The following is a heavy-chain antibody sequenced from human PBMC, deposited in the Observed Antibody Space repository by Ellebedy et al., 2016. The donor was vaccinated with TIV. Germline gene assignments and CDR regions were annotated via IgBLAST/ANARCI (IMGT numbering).Heavy chain of an antibody. CDR1: GFTFRSYW. Sequence: PGGSLRLSCVASGFTFRSYWMSWVRQAPGKGLEWLANLYXXGSNQYYVDSVKGRFTISRDNANKSLFLQMNSLRREDTAVYYCARRGSYGDYAVQVNSWFDTWGQGTLVTVSS. CDR3: ARRGSYGDYAVQVNSWFDT. CDR2: LYXXGSNQ. V-gene: IGHV3-7*01. J-gene: IGHJ5*02. D-gene: IGHD4-17*01.